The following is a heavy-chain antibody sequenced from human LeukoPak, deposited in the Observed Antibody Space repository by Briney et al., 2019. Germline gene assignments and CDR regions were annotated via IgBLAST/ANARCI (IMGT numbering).Heavy chain of an antibody. CDR2: ISYGGST. J-gene: IGHJ3*01. D-gene: IGHD3-3*01. CDR1: GGSISSYY. V-gene: IGHV4-59*01. Sequence: SETLSLTCTVSGGSISSYYWTWIRQPPGRGLAWVGYISYGGSTNYNPSLKSRVTISVDTSTNQFSLKLSSVTAADTAVYYCARGIFGMVLNAFDLWGRGTMVTVSS. CDR3: ARGIFGMVLNAFDL.